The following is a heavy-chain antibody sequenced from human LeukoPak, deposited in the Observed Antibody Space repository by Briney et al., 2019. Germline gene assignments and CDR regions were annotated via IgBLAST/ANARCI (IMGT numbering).Heavy chain of an antibody. J-gene: IGHJ4*02. D-gene: IGHD1-26*01. CDR1: GGSISSGSYY. Sequence: SETLSLTCTVSGGSISSGSYYWSWIRQPAGKGLEWIGRIYTSGSTNYNPSLKSRVTISVDTSKSQFSLKLRSVTAADTAVYFCARGKSHGSHIDYWGQGTLVTVSS. CDR3: ARGKSHGSHIDY. V-gene: IGHV4-61*02. CDR2: IYTSGST.